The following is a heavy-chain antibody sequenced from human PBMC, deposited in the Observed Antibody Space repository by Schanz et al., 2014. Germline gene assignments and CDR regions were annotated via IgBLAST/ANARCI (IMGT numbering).Heavy chain of an antibody. CDR1: GFTFSSYA. J-gene: IGHJ4*02. V-gene: IGHV3-33*08. Sequence: VQLLESGGGLVQPGGSLRLSCAASGFTFSSYAMSWVRQAPGKGLEWVAVIWYDENNKYYADSVKGRFTMSRDNSKNTLYLQMNSLRAEDTAVYYCARDRGYCSGGSCLTFDYWGQGTLVTVSS. CDR2: IWYDENNK. D-gene: IGHD2-15*01. CDR3: ARDRGYCSGGSCLTFDY.